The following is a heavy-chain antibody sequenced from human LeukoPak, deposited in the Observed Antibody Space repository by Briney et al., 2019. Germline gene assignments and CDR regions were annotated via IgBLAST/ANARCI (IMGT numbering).Heavy chain of an antibody. CDR3: AREVRYFDFGEEYYFDY. CDR2: IYYSGST. V-gene: IGHV4-61*01. CDR1: GYSISSGYY. J-gene: IGHJ4*02. Sequence: SETLSLTCTVSGYSISSGYYWGWIRQPPGKGLEWIGYIYYSGSTNYNPSLKSRVTISVDTSKNQFSLKLSSVTAADTAVYYCAREVRYFDFGEEYYFDYWGQGTLVTVSS. D-gene: IGHD3-9*01.